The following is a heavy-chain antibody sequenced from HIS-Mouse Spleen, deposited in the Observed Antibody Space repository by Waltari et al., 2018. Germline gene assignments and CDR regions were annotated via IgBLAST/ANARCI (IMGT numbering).Heavy chain of an antibody. D-gene: IGHD6-6*01. V-gene: IGHV3-9*01. CDR1: GFTFADYA. CDR3: AKDLRPAYSSSPYFDY. CDR2: ISVNSGSI. J-gene: IGHJ4*02. Sequence: EVQLVESGGGLVQPGRSLRLSCAASGFTFADYAMHWVRQAPGRGLEWVLGISVNSGSIGYADSVKGRFTISRDNAKNSLYLQMNSLRAEDTALYYCAKDLRPAYSSSPYFDYWGQGTLVTVSS.